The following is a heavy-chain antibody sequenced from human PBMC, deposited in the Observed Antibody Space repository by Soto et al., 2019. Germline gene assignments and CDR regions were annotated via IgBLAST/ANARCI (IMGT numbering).Heavy chain of an antibody. V-gene: IGHV3-30*18. CDR2: ISYDGSNK. CDR3: AKEEGGYSYGYNL. Sequence: SLRLSCAASGFTFSSYGMHWVRQAPGKGLEWVAVISYDGSNKYYADSVKGRFTISRDNSKNTLYLQMNSLRAEDTAVYYCAKEEGGYSYGYNLWGQGTLVTVSS. J-gene: IGHJ4*02. D-gene: IGHD5-18*01. CDR1: GFTFSSYG.